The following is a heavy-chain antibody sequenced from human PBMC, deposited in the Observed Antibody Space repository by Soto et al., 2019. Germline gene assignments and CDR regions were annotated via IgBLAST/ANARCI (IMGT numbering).Heavy chain of an antibody. V-gene: IGHV3-9*01. D-gene: IGHD6-13*01. CDR3: AKDSGRISAAGPPYSCYYGMDV. CDR1: GFTFDDYA. Sequence: GGSLRLSCAASGFTFDDYAMHWVRQAPGKGLEWVSGISWNSGSIGYADSVKGRFTISRDNAKNSLYLQMNSLRAEDAALDVCAKDSGRISAAGPPYSCYYGMDVWGQGTTVTVSS. J-gene: IGHJ6*02. CDR2: ISWNSGSI.